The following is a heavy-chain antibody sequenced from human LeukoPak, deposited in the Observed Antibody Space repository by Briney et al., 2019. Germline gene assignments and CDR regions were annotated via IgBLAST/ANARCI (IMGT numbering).Heavy chain of an antibody. D-gene: IGHD1-1*01. CDR2: IFNSGDT. V-gene: IGHV3-53*01. CDR3: ARDPAPATGAFDI. Sequence: GXXLRLSCAASGFTISSNYMNWVRQAPGKGLEWVSVIFNSGDTYYADSVKGRFTISRDTSKNTLYLQMNSLRVDDTAVYYCARDPAPATGAFDIWGQGTMVIIS. J-gene: IGHJ3*02. CDR1: GFTISSNY.